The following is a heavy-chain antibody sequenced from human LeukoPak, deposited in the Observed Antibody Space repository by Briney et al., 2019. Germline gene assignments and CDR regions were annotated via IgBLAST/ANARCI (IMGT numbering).Heavy chain of an antibody. CDR3: ARDRGVSGWRHRGFDY. J-gene: IGHJ4*02. Sequence: SVKVSCKASGGTFSSYAISWVRQAPGQGLEWMGRIIPIFGTANYAQKFQGRVTITTDESTSTAYMELSSLRSEDTTVYYCARDRGVSGWRHRGFDYWGQGTLVTVSS. D-gene: IGHD6-19*01. CDR2: IIPIFGTA. CDR1: GGTFSSYA. V-gene: IGHV1-69*05.